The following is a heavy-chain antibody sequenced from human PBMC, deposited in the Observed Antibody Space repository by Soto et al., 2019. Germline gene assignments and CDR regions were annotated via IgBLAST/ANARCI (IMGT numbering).Heavy chain of an antibody. CDR3: AKDVTMVRGILKQNWFDP. CDR2: ISAYNGNT. D-gene: IGHD3-10*01. CDR1: GYTFTSYG. Sequence: DSVKVSCKASGYTFTSYGISWVRQAPGQGLEWMGWISAYNGNTNYARKLQGRVTMTTDTSTSTAYMELRSLRSDDTAVYYCAKDVTMVRGILKQNWFDPWGQGTVVTVSS. V-gene: IGHV1-18*01. J-gene: IGHJ5*02.